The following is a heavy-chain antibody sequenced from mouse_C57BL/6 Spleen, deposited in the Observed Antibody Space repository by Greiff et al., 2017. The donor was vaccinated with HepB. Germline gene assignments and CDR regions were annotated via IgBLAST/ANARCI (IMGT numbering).Heavy chain of an antibody. D-gene: IGHD1-1*01. CDR3: AREDYYGSSPFAY. CDR1: GFTFSSYA. CDR2: ISDGGSYT. J-gene: IGHJ3*01. Sequence: EVKLVESGGGLVKPGGSLKLSCAASGFTFSSYAMSWVRQTPEKRLDWVATISDGGSYTYYPDNVKGRFTIARDNAKNNLYLQMSHLKSEDTAMYYCAREDYYGSSPFAYWGQGTLVTVSA. V-gene: IGHV5-4*01.